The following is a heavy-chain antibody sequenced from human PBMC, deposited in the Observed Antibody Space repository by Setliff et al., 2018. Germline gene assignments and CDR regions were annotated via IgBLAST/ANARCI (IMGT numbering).Heavy chain of an antibody. CDR3: AKPQVELRWGFES. V-gene: IGHV1-18*01. D-gene: IGHD1-7*01. CDR2: VSAYTGNA. CDR1: GYTFTDYG. Sequence: ASVKVSCKASGYTFTDYGITWVRQAPGQGLEWMGWVSAYTGNAYYAHRLQDRVTLTTDKSTGTAYMELRSLRAEDTAVYYCAKPQVELRWGFESWGQGTPVTVSS. J-gene: IGHJ4*02.